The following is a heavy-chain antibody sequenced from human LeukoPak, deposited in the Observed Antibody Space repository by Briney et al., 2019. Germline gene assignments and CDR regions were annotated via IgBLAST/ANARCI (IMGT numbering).Heavy chain of an antibody. D-gene: IGHD3-16*02. CDR1: GGSISSYY. V-gene: IGHV4-59*01. Sequence: PSETLSLTCTVSGGSISSYYWSWIRQAPGKGLEWIGYIYYSGSTNYNPSLKSRVTISVDTSKNQFSLKLSSVTAADTAVYYCASTERRLGDLSPPGVVDYWGQGTLVTVSS. CDR3: ASTERRLGDLSPPGVVDY. CDR2: IYYSGST. J-gene: IGHJ4*02.